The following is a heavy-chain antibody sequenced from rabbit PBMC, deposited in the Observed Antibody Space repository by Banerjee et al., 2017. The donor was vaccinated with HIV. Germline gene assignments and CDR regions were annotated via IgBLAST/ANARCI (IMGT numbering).Heavy chain of an antibody. CDR1: GSDISSNA. Sequence: EESGGDLVKPEGSLTLTCTASGSDISSNAMCWVRQAPGKGLELIACIYAGSSGSTYYASWVNGRFTITRSTSLNTVTLKMTSLTAADTATYFCARDQYTSSRGYFNLWGPGTLVTVS. CDR2: IYAGSSGST. D-gene: IGHD1-1*01. V-gene: IGHV1S47*01. J-gene: IGHJ4*01. CDR3: ARDQYTSSRGYFNL.